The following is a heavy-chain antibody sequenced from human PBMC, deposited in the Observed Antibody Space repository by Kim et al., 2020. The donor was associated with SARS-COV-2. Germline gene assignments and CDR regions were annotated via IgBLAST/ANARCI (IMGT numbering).Heavy chain of an antibody. J-gene: IGHJ3*01. CDR2: LYYSGST. CDR3: ARIYGFTHDNINTDAFDF. V-gene: IGHV4-39*07. D-gene: IGHD3-22*01. CDR1: GVSIITTSYF. Sequence: SETLSLTCNVSGVSIITTSYFWGWIRQPPGRGLEWIGSLYYSGSTYYNPSLKSRVTISVDPSKSQFSLKLSSVTAADTAVYYCARIYGFTHDNINTDAFDFWGQGTMVTVSS.